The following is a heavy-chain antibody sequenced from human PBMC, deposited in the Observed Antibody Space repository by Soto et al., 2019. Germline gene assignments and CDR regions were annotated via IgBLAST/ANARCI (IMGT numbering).Heavy chain of an antibody. CDR2: INAGNGNT. D-gene: IGHD5-12*01. V-gene: IGHV1-3*01. CDR3: ARGEYSGYDFVNYYFDY. CDR1: GYTFTSYA. J-gene: IGHJ4*02. Sequence: GSVKVSCKASGYTFTSYAMHWVRQAPGQRLEWMGWINAGNGNTKYSQKFQGRVTITRDTSASTAYMELSSLRSEDTAVYYCARGEYSGYDFVNYYFDYWGQGTLVTVSS.